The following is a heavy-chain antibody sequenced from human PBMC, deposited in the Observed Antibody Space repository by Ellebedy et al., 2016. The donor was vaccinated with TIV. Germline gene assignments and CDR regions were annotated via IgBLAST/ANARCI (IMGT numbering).Heavy chain of an antibody. CDR1: GFTFSNAW. D-gene: IGHD3-10*01. J-gene: IGHJ4*02. CDR3: ATSFIPPTVRGIIKDDF. Sequence: GESLKISCAASGFTFSNAWMSWVRQAPGKGLEWVGRIKSKTVGGTTNYAPPVKGRFTISRDDSMNTLYLQMSSLKTEDTALYYCATSFIPPTVRGIIKDDFWGQGTLVTVSS. CDR2: IKSKTVGGTT. V-gene: IGHV3-15*01.